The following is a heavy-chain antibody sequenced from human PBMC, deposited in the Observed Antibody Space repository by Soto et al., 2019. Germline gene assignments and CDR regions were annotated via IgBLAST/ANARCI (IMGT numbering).Heavy chain of an antibody. CDR3: ARRDDTLYNWFDP. Sequence: QLQLQESGPGLVKPSETLSLTCTVSGGSISSSSYYWGWIRQPPGEGLEWIGSIYYSGCTYYNPSLKSRVTISVDTSKNQFSLNLSSVTAADTAVYYCARRDDTLYNWFDPWGQGTLVTVSS. CDR2: IYYSGCT. J-gene: IGHJ5*02. V-gene: IGHV4-39*01. D-gene: IGHD3-22*01. CDR1: GGSISSSSYY.